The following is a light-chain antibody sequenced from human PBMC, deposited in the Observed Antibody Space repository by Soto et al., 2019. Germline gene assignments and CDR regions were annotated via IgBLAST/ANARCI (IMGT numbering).Light chain of an antibody. V-gene: IGKV1-39*01. Sequence: DIQMTQSPSSLSASVGDRVTITCRASQSISSYLNWYQQKPGKAPKRLIYATSNLQSGVPSRFSGSWSGTDFTLTISSLQPEDFATYYCQQSYSTPWTFGQGTRVEIK. CDR2: ATS. CDR3: QQSYSTPWT. J-gene: IGKJ1*01. CDR1: QSISSY.